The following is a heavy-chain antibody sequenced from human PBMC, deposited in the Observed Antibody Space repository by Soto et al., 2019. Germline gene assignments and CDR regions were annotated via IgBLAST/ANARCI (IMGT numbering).Heavy chain of an antibody. CDR1: GGTFSSYA. CDR3: ASTKGFWSGSIPPYYFDY. CDR2: IIPIFGTA. Sequence: QVQLVQSGAEVKKPGSSVKVSCKASGGTFSSYAISWVRQATGQGLEWMGGIIPIFGTANYAQKFQGRVTITADESTSTAYMELSSLRSEDTAVYYCASTKGFWSGSIPPYYFDYWGQGTLVTVSS. J-gene: IGHJ4*02. D-gene: IGHD3-3*01. V-gene: IGHV1-69*12.